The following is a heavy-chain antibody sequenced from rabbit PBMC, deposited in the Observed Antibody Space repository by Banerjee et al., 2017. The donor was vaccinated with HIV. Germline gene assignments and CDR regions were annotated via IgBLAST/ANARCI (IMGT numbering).Heavy chain of an antibody. CDR1: GFDFSSYYM. CDR3: ARETGYAGGGYSFNL. V-gene: IGHV1S45*01. J-gene: IGHJ4*01. CDR2: IGTASGST. Sequence: QEQLKESGGGLVQPGGSLKLSCKASGFDFSSYYMSWVRQAPGKGLEWIGCIGTASGSTYYASWAKGRFTISKTSSTTVTLQMTSLTAADTATYFCARETGYAGGGYSFNLWGQGTLVTVS. D-gene: IGHD8-1*01.